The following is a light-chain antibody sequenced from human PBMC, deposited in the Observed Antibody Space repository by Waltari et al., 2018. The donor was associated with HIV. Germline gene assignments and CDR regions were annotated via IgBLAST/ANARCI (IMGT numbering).Light chain of an antibody. Sequence: QSALTQPPSASGSPGQSVTTSCAATSSDIGLYHFVPWYQHHPGKAPKLMISDVSRRPSGVPDRFSGSKSGNTASLTVSGLQADDEATYYCFSYAGNNFLLFGGGTKLTVL. CDR2: DVS. CDR3: FSYAGNNFLL. J-gene: IGLJ2*01. CDR1: SSDIGLYHF. V-gene: IGLV2-8*01.